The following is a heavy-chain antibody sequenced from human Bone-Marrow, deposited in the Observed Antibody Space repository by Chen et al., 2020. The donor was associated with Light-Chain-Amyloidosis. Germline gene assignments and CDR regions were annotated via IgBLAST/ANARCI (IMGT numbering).Heavy chain of an antibody. Sequence: EVQLEQSGPEVKKPGESLKISCKGSGYTFPNYWIGWVRQMPGKGLERMGVIYPDDSDARYSPSFEGQVIISADKSITTAYLQWRSLKASDTAMYYCARRRDGYNFDYWGQGTLVTVSS. D-gene: IGHD5-12*01. CDR3: ARRRDGYNFDY. CDR2: IYPDDSDA. J-gene: IGHJ4*02. CDR1: GYTFPNYW. V-gene: IGHV5-51*01.